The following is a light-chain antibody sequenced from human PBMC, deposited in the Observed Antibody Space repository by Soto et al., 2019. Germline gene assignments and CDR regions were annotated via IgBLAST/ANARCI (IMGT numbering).Light chain of an antibody. V-gene: IGKV3-15*01. CDR1: QSVSSN. CDR2: DAS. J-gene: IGKJ5*01. CDR3: QQYHNWPIT. Sequence: EIVMTPSPATLSVSPGERATLSCRASQSVSSNLAWHQQKPGQAPRILMYDASTRATGIPARFSGSGSGTEFTLTISSLQSEDFAVYYCQQYHNWPITFGQGTRLEIK.